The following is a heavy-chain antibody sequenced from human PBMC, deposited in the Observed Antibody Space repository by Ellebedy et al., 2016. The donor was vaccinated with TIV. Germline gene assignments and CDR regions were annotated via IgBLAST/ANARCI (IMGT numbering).Heavy chain of an antibody. CDR1: GYTFTGHY. CDR2: INPNSGVT. Sequence: ASVKVSCXASGYTFTGHYMHWVRQAPGQGPEWAGCINPNSGVTAYPPKFQGRVTVTRDTSVSVVSMDLSSLRSDDTALYYCAREMLGDNKSFDYWGQGTLVTVSS. V-gene: IGHV1-2*02. D-gene: IGHD1-26*01. CDR3: AREMLGDNKSFDY. J-gene: IGHJ4*02.